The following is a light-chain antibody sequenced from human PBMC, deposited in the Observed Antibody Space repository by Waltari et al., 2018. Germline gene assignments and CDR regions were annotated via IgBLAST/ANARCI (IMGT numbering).Light chain of an antibody. V-gene: IGKV4-1*01. CDR1: QTVLYSANNKNY. CDR3: QQHYTTPWT. CDR2: WES. Sequence: DIVMTQSPDSLAVSLGERATINCKSSQTVLYSANNKNYLTWYQHKPGQPPKLRISWESIRESGVPDRVTGSGSGTDFTLTISSLQAEDVAVYYCQQHYTTPWTFGQGTKVEIK. J-gene: IGKJ1*01.